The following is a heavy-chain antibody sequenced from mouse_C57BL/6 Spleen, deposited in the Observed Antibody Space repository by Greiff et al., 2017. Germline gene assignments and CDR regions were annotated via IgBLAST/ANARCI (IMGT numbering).Heavy chain of an antibody. V-gene: IGHV1-42*01. Sequence: VQLQQSGPELVKPGASVKISCKASGYSFTGYCMNWVKQSPEKSLEWIGEINPSTGGTTYNKKFKAKATLTVDKSSITAYMQLKSLSSEDSAVYYCARRFAYWGQGTLVTVSA. CDR3: ARRFAY. CDR1: GYSFTGYC. CDR2: INPSTGGT. J-gene: IGHJ3*01.